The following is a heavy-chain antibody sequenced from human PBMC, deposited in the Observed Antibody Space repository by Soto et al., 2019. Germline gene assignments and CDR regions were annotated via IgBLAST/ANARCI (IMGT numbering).Heavy chain of an antibody. CDR1: GFTFSSYG. V-gene: IGHV3-33*01. J-gene: IGHJ4*02. Sequence: QVQLVESGGGVVQPGRSLRLSCAASGFTFSSYGMHWVRQAPGKGLEWVAVIWYDGSNKYYADSVKGRFTMSRDNSKNTLYLQMNSLRAEDTAVYYCARARRVLPDYWGQGTLVTVSS. D-gene: IGHD1-26*01. CDR2: IWYDGSNK. CDR3: ARARRVLPDY.